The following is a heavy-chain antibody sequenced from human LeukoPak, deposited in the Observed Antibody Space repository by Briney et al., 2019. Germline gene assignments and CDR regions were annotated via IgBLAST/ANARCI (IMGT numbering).Heavy chain of an antibody. CDR1: GGSFSGYY. D-gene: IGHD3-22*01. J-gene: IGHJ4*02. V-gene: IGHV4-34*01. CDR2: INHSGST. Sequence: SETLSLTCAVYGGSFSGYYWSWIRQPPGKGLGWIGEINHSGSTNYNPSLKSRVTISVDTSKNQFSLKLSSVTAADTAVYYCARGGPTYYYDSSGYCRFDYWGQGTLVTVSS. CDR3: ARGGPTYYYDSSGYCRFDY.